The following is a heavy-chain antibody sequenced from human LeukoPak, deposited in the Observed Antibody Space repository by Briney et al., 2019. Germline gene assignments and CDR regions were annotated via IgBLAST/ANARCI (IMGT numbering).Heavy chain of an antibody. Sequence: SETLSLTCTVSGGSISSSSYYWGWIRQPPGKGLEWIGSIYYSGSTYYNPSLKSRVTISVDTSKNQFSLKLSSVTAADTAVYYCATGGAYCGGDCYNFDYWGQGNLVTVSS. CDR3: ATGGAYCGGDCYNFDY. CDR1: GGSISSSSYY. J-gene: IGHJ4*02. CDR2: IYYSGST. D-gene: IGHD2-21*02. V-gene: IGHV4-39*07.